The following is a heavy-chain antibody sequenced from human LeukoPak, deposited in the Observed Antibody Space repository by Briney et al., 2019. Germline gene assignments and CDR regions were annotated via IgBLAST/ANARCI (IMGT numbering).Heavy chain of an antibody. CDR2: INPHNGDT. CDR3: AKDLGSGSYQPSDY. D-gene: IGHD1-26*01. J-gene: IGHJ4*02. CDR1: GYTFTDNY. V-gene: IGHV1-2*02. Sequence: ASVKVSCKASGYTFTDNYMHWLRQAPGQGLEWMGWINPHNGDTNYAQRFQGRVTMTRDTSITTAYMELSSLRSDDTAVYYCAKDLGSGSYQPSDYWGQGTLVTVSS.